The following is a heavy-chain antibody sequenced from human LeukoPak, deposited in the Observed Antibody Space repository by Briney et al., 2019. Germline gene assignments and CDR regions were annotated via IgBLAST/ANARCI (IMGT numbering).Heavy chain of an antibody. Sequence: GGSLRLSCAASGFTVSRYWMTWVRQAPGKWLEWVATIKEDGTEQHLVESVQGRFTASRDNTENSVYLQMNSLRVEDTGVYFCAGGEGWTAEDWGQGTQVTVSS. CDR1: GFTVSRYW. CDR3: AGGEGWTAED. J-gene: IGHJ4*02. D-gene: IGHD3/OR15-3a*01. V-gene: IGHV3-7*03. CDR2: IKEDGTEQ.